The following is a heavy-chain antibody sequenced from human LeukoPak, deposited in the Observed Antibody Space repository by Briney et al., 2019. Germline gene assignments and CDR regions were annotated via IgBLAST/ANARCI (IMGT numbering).Heavy chain of an antibody. D-gene: IGHD5-24*01. Sequence: GRSLRLSCAVSGFIVSSNHMNWVRQAPGKELESVSVIYSGGYGVGGPFYADSVKVRFTTSSDSSKNTLFLQMNSLRAEDTAVYYCARDVYGDGYNSFDYWGLGILLTVSS. CDR3: ARDVYGDGYNSFDY. J-gene: IGHJ4*02. CDR1: GFIVSSNH. V-gene: IGHV3-66*01. CDR2: IYSGGYGVGGP.